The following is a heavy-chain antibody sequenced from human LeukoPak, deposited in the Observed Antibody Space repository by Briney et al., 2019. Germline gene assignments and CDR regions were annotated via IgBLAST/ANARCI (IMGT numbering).Heavy chain of an antibody. V-gene: IGHV3-30*02. CDR3: AKESRERPPFNVDY. D-gene: IGHD1-26*01. CDR2: IRYDGSNK. Sequence: GGSLRLSCAASGFTFSSYGMHWVRQAPGKGLEWVAFIRYDGSNKYYADSVKGRFTISRDNSKNTLYLQMDSLRAEDTAVYYCAKESRERPPFNVDYWGQGTLVTVSS. CDR1: GFTFSSYG. J-gene: IGHJ4*02.